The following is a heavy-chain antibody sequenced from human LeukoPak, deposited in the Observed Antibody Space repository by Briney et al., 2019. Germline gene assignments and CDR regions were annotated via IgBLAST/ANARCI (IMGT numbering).Heavy chain of an antibody. V-gene: IGHV1-2*02. CDR1: GYIFTSYY. Sequence: ASVKVSCKASGYIFTSYYIHWVRQAPGQGLEWMGWINPNSGGTNYAQKFQGRVTMTRDTSISTAYMELSRLRSDDTAVYYCARDIRGYGAFDIWGQGTMVTVSS. CDR3: ARDIRGYGAFDI. J-gene: IGHJ3*02. D-gene: IGHD5-18*01. CDR2: INPNSGGT.